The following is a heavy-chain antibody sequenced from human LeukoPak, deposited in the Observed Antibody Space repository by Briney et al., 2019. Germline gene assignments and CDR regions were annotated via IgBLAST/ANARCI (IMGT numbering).Heavy chain of an antibody. CDR2: INHSGST. D-gene: IGHD1-14*01. CDR1: GGSFSVYY. Sequence: SETLSLTCAVYGGSFSVYYWSWIRQPPGKGLEWIGEINHSGSTNYNPSLKSRVTISVDTSKNQFSLKLSSVTAADTAVYYCARGTRTFDPWGQGTLVTVSS. CDR3: ARGTRTFDP. V-gene: IGHV4-34*01. J-gene: IGHJ5*02.